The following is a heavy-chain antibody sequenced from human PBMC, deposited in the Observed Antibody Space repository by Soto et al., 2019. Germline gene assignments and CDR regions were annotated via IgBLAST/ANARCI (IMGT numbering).Heavy chain of an antibody. Sequence: GGSLRLSCAASGFTFSSYSMNWVRQAPGKGLEWVSSISSSSSYIYYADSVKGRFTISRDNAKNSLYLQMNSLRAEDTAVYYCARGALWSGYYTNWFDPWGQGTLVTVSS. J-gene: IGHJ5*02. CDR2: ISSSSSYI. D-gene: IGHD3-3*01. V-gene: IGHV3-21*03. CDR1: GFTFSSYS. CDR3: ARGALWSGYYTNWFDP.